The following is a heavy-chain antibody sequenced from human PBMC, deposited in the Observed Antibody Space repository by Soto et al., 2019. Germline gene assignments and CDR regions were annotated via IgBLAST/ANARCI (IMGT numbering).Heavy chain of an antibody. V-gene: IGHV3-7*05. Sequence: GGSLRLSCAASGFTVSTYWMSWVRQAPGKGLEWVANIKQDGSEIYYVDSVKGRFSISRDNAKNSLYLQMNSLRADDTAVYYCARGLGKVGIDYWGQGTLVTVSS. CDR2: IKQDGSEI. J-gene: IGHJ4*02. D-gene: IGHD3-10*01. CDR3: ARGLGKVGIDY. CDR1: GFTVSTYW.